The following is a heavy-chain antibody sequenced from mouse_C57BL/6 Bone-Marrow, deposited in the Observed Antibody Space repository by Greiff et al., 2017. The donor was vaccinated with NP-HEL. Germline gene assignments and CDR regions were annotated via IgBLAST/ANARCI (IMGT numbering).Heavy chain of an antibody. CDR3: ARRDYYGSPYFDV. CDR2: ISSGGSYT. J-gene: IGHJ1*03. V-gene: IGHV5-6*02. D-gene: IGHD1-1*01. Sequence: EVKLQESGGDLVKPGGSLKLSCAASGFTFSSYGMSWVRQTPDKRLEWVATISSGGSYTYYPDSVKGRFTISRDNAKNTLYLQMSSLKSEDTAMYYCARRDYYGSPYFDVWGTGTTVTVSS. CDR1: GFTFSSYG.